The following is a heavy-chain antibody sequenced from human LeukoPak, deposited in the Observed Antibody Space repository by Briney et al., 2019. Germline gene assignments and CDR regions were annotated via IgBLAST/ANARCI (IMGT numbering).Heavy chain of an antibody. D-gene: IGHD6-19*01. CDR1: GGSFSGYY. V-gene: IGHV4-34*01. J-gene: IGHJ4*02. Sequence: SETLSLTCAVCGGSFSGYYWSWIRQPPGKGLEWIGEINHSGSTNYNPSLKSRVTISVDTSKNQFSLKLSSVTAADTAVYYCARGRSSLDYWGQGTLVTVSS. CDR2: INHSGST. CDR3: ARGRSSLDY.